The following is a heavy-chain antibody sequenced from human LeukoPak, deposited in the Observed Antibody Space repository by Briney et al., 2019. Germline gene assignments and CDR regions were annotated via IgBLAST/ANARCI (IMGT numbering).Heavy chain of an antibody. CDR3: AKERLLYCSGGSCDSFDY. Sequence: GGSLRLSCAASGFTFSSNGMHWVRQAPGKGLEWLSVISFDGSNKYYADSVKGRFTISRDNSKNTLYLQMNSLRAEDSAVYYCAKERLLYCSGGSCDSFDYWGQGTLVTVSS. D-gene: IGHD2-15*01. J-gene: IGHJ4*02. CDR2: ISFDGSNK. CDR1: GFTFSSNG. V-gene: IGHV3-30*18.